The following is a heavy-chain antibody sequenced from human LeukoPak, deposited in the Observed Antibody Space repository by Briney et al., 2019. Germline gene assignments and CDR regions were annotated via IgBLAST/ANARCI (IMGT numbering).Heavy chain of an antibody. D-gene: IGHD5-12*01. J-gene: IGHJ5*02. V-gene: IGHV3-43*02. CDR2: ISGDGSGT. CDR3: ATQNPPGSGYYDTYNWFDP. Sequence: PGGSLRLSCTASGFTFDDYVMLWVRQAPGKGLEWVSLISGDGSGTYYADSVKGRFTISRDDSKNSLFLHMSGLRAEDTALYYCATQNPPGSGYYDTYNWFDPWGQGTLVTVAS. CDR1: GFTFDDYV.